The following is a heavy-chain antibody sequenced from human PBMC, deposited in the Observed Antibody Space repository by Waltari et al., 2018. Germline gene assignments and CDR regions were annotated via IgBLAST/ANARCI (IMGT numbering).Heavy chain of an antibody. Sequence: QVQLVQSGAEVKKPGSSVKVSCKASGGTFSSYAISWVRQAPGPGLEWMGGIIPIFGTANYAQKFQGGVTITADESTSTAYMELSSLRSEDTAVYYCATRIGGFGESRAVPYYYYGMDVWGQGTTVTVSS. CDR3: ATRIGGFGESRAVPYYYYGMDV. CDR2: IIPIFGTA. J-gene: IGHJ6*02. CDR1: GGTFSSYA. D-gene: IGHD3-10*01. V-gene: IGHV1-69*01.